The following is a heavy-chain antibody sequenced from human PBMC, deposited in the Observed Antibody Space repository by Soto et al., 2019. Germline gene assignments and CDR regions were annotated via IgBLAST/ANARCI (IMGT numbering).Heavy chain of an antibody. CDR1: GGSISSEYFH. V-gene: IGHV4-30-4*08. D-gene: IGHD2-21*02. J-gene: IGHJ6*02. Sequence: QVQLQQSGPGLVEPSQTLSLTCAVSGGSISSEYFHWTWIRQSPGNGLEWIGYIHYTGSIMYNPSFKSRLTMAVDTTKNQFSLQLTSVTAADTAVYFCAREDDGGDRDYYGLDVGGQGTTVTVSS. CDR3: AREDDGGDRDYYGLDV. CDR2: IHYTGSI.